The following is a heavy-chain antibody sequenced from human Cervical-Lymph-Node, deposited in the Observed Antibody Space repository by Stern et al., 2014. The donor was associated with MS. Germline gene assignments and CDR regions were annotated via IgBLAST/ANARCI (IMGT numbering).Heavy chain of an antibody. J-gene: IGHJ5*02. CDR1: GGSFKSYA. Sequence: QVQLVQSGAEVKKPGSSVRVSCKASGGSFKSYAFNWLRQAPGQGLECIGDIVPMFAKANYAQKFQGRVTVTADEATNTVYMELSFLTSEDTAVYYCARERSIHYPAFAPWGQGTLVTVSS. V-gene: IGHV1-69*01. CDR3: ARERSIHYPAFAP. D-gene: IGHD3-10*01. CDR2: IVPMFAKA.